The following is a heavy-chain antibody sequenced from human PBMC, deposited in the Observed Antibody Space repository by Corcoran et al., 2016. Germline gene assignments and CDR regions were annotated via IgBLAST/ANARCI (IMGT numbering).Heavy chain of an antibody. J-gene: IGHJ6*02. CDR1: GGTFSSYA. D-gene: IGHD5-12*01. CDR3: ARDKERWLQNYYYYYGMDV. V-gene: IGHV1-69*01. Sequence: QVQLVQSGAEVKKPGSSVKVSCKASGGTFSSYAISWVRQAPGQGLEWMGGIIPIFGTANYAQKFQGRVTITADESTSTAYMELSSLRSEDTAVYYCARDKERWLQNYYYYYGMDVWGQGTTVTVSS. CDR2: IIPIFGTA.